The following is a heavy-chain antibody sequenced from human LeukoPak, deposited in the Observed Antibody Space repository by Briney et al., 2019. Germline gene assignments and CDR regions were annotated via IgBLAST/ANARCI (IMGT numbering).Heavy chain of an antibody. J-gene: IGHJ5*02. CDR2: IYYSGST. Sequence: SETLSLTCTVSGGSISRGGDYWTWIRQHPGKGLEWIGSIYYSGSTYYNPSLKSRVTISVDTSKNQFSLKLSSVTAADTAVYYCARRGDYDFWSGYPEDPFDPWGQGTLVTVSS. D-gene: IGHD3-3*01. V-gene: IGHV4-39*01. CDR1: GGSISRGGDY. CDR3: ARRGDYDFWSGYPEDPFDP.